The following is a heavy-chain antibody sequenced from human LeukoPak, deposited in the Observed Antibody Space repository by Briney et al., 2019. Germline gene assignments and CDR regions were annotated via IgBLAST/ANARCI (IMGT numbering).Heavy chain of an antibody. D-gene: IGHD6-13*01. CDR2: INPNSGGT. Sequence: ASVKVSCKTSGYTFTSYAMNWVRQAPGQGLEWMGWINPNSGGTNYAQKFQGRVTMTRDTSISTAYMELSRLRSDDTAVYYCARASRQQGDYWGQGTLVTVSS. CDR3: ARASRQQGDY. CDR1: GYTFTSYA. V-gene: IGHV1-2*02. J-gene: IGHJ4*02.